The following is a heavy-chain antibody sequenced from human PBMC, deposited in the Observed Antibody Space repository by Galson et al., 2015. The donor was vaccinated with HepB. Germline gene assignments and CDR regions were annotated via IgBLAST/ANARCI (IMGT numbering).Heavy chain of an antibody. CDR1: GFSLPTPGMG. J-gene: IGHJ4*01. D-gene: IGHD6-6*01. V-gene: IGHV2-5*02. CDR3: AHYTSSSQSYYLDS. Sequence: PALAKPTQTLSLTCSFSGFSLPTPGMGVGWIRQPPGKALAWLALIFWDDDKRYNSSLKTRLTITKDTSRNQVVLTLTNMDPLATATYYCAHYTSSSQSYYLDSWGHRTLVTVSS. CDR2: IFWDDDK.